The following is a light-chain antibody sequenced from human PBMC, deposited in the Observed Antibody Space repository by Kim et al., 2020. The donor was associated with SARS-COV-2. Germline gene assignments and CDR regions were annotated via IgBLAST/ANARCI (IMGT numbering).Light chain of an antibody. V-gene: IGLV1-40*01. J-gene: IGLJ3*02. CDR1: SPKSGADYD. Sequence: QGGTITCSGSSPKSGADYDVHWYQKLPGTAPKLLIYANTNRPSGVPDRFSGSKSATSGSLDITGLQAEDEADYYCQSYDSSLSGSVFGGGTQLTVL. CDR3: QSYDSSLSGSV. CDR2: ANT.